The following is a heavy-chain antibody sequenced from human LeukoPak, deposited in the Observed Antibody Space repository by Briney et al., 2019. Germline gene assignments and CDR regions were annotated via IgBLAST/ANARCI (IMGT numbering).Heavy chain of an antibody. CDR2: IYYSGST. J-gene: IGHJ4*02. Sequence: SETLSLTCTVSGGSISSYYWSWIRQPPGKGLVWIGYIYYSGSTNYNPSLKSRVTISVDTSKNQFSLKLSSVTAADTAVYYCAGYCSSTSCYFRGALDYWGQGTLVTVSS. CDR1: GGSISSYY. D-gene: IGHD2-2*01. CDR3: AGYCSSTSCYFRGALDY. V-gene: IGHV4-59*01.